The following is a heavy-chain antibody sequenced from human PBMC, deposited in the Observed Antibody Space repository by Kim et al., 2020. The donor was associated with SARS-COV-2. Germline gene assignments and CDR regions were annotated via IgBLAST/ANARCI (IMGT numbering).Heavy chain of an antibody. V-gene: IGHV3-21*01. J-gene: IGHJ4*02. Sequence: YYADTVKGRFTISRDNAKNSLYLQMNSLRAEDTAVYYCARRRSYYRPIDYWGQGTLVTVSS. CDR3: ARRRSYYRPIDY. D-gene: IGHD1-26*01.